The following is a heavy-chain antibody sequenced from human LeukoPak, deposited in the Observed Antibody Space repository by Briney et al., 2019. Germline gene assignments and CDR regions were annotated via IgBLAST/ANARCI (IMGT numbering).Heavy chain of an antibody. CDR3: AIIHDYGGNSPHDAFDI. D-gene: IGHD4-23*01. J-gene: IGHJ3*02. CDR1: GYTFTSYG. V-gene: IGHV1-18*01. CDR2: ISAYNGIT. Sequence: ASVKVSCKASGYTFTSYGISWVRQAPGQGLEWMGWISAYNGITNYAQKLQGRVTMTTDTSTSTAYMELRSLRSDDTAVYYCAIIHDYGGNSPHDAFDIWGQGTMVTVSS.